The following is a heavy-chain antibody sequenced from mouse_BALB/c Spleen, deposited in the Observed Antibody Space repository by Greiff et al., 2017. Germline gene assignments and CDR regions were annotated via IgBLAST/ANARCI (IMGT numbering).Heavy chain of an antibody. D-gene: IGHD2-14*01. CDR3: ARSPLYYRYDGYWYFDV. CDR2: ISYSGST. V-gene: IGHV3-2*02. Sequence: EVQLQQSGPGLVKPSQSLSLTCTVTGYSITSDYAWNWIRQFPGNKLEWMGYISYSGSTSYNPSLKSRISITRDTSKNQFFLQLNSVTTEDTATYYCARSPLYYRYDGYWYFDVWGAGTTVTVSS. J-gene: IGHJ1*01. CDR1: GYSITSDYA.